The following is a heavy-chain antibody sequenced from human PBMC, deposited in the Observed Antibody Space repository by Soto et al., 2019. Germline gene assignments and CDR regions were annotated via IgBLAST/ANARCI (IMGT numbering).Heavy chain of an antibody. CDR2: IDPSDSYT. D-gene: IGHD6-6*01. CDR1: GCSFISYW. Sequence: PGESLKISCKGSGCSFISYWISWVRQMPGKGLEWMGRIDPSDSYTNYSPSFQGHVTISADKSISTAYLQWSSLKASDTAMYYCARHRYSSSSGPGYIVGYYYYGMDVWGQGTTVTVSS. V-gene: IGHV5-10-1*01. J-gene: IGHJ6*02. CDR3: ARHRYSSSSGPGYIVGYYYYGMDV.